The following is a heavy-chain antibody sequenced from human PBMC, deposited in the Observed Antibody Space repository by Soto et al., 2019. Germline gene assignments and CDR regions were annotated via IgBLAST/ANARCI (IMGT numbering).Heavy chain of an antibody. V-gene: IGHV1-69*13. CDR3: ARDWDQSASYSVWFDP. J-gene: IGHJ5*02. Sequence: SVKVSCKASVGTFSSYAISWVRQAPGQGLEWMGGIIPIFGTANYAQKFQGRVTITADESTSTAYMELSSLRSEDAAVYYCARDWDQSASYSVWFDPWGQGTLVTVSS. CDR2: IIPIFGTA. CDR1: VGTFSSYA. D-gene: IGHD3-10*01.